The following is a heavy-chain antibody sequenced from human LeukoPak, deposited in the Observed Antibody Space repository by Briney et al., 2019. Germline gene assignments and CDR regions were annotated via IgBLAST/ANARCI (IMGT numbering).Heavy chain of an antibody. V-gene: IGHV3-23*01. CDR1: GLTFSSSA. D-gene: IGHD3-22*01. J-gene: IGHJ4*02. Sequence: PGGSLRLSCAASGLTFSSSAITWVRQAPGKGLEWVSAITGSGGSTYYADSVKGRFTISRDNSKNTLYLQMNSLRAEDTAVYYCAKVATGNYYEYWGQGTLVNVSS. CDR2: ITGSGGST. CDR3: AKVATGNYYEY.